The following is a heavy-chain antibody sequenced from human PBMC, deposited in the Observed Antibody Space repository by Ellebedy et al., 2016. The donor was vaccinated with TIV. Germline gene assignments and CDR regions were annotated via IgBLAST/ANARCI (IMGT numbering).Heavy chain of an antibody. Sequence: MPSETLSLTCTVSGASMTSYYWSWIRQPPGKGLEWIGYKYHSESPNYNPSLKSRVTISVDTSKNQFSLKLTSVTAADTGIYYCARQGQWLDRNNWFDPWGQGTLVTVSS. CDR3: ARQGQWLDRNNWFDP. V-gene: IGHV4-59*01. CDR2: KYHSESP. J-gene: IGHJ5*02. CDR1: GASMTSYY. D-gene: IGHD6-19*01.